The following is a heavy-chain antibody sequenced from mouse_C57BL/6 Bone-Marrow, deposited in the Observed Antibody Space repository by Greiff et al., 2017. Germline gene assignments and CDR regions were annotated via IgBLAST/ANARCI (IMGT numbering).Heavy chain of an antibody. J-gene: IGHJ4*01. V-gene: IGHV14-4*01. CDR2: IDPENGDT. Sequence: VQLQQSGAELVRPGASVKLSCTASGFTFTTYSMHWVKQRPEQGLEWIGRIDPENGDTEYAAKFQGKATLTVDTSSNTAYLELSSLTSEDTAVYDCTTFTRFLYYLDYWGQGTTVTVAS. CDR1: GFTFTTYS. D-gene: IGHD1-1*01. CDR3: TTFTRFLYYLDY.